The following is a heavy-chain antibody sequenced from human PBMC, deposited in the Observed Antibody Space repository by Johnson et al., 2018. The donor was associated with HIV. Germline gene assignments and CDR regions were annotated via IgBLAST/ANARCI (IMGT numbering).Heavy chain of an antibody. J-gene: IGHJ3*02. Sequence: VQLVESGGGLVQPGGSLRLSCAASGFTVSSNYMSWVRQAPGKGLEWVSVIYSGGNTYYADSVKGRFIISRDNFKNTLYLQMNSLRAEDTAVYYCAKGASGSQRRGAFHIWGQGTMVTVSS. V-gene: IGHV3-66*01. CDR3: AKGASGSQRRGAFHI. CDR1: GFTVSSNY. D-gene: IGHD1-26*01. CDR2: IYSGGNT.